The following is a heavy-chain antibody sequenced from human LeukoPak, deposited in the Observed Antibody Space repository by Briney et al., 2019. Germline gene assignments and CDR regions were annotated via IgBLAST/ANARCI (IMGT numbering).Heavy chain of an antibody. CDR3: ARDRGRYYGSRGFSWGSSLAP. J-gene: IGHJ5*02. CDR1: GFTFSTYA. CDR2: ISGSGDST. D-gene: IGHD3-22*01. Sequence: GGSLRLSCAASGFTFSTYAVSWVRQAPGKGLEWVSTISGSGDSTYYADSVKGRFTISRDNSKDTLYLQMSSVRVDDTAVYYWARDRGRYYGSRGFSWGSSLAPGGQEPLATVPT. V-gene: IGHV3-23*01.